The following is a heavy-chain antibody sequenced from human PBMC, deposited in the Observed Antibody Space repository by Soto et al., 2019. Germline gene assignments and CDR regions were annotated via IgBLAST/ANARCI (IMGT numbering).Heavy chain of an antibody. CDR3: ARDPSITMIEKSAFDI. CDR2: ISYDGSNK. V-gene: IGHV3-30-3*01. Sequence: QVQLVESGGGVVQPGRSLRLSCAASGFTFSSYAMHWVRQAAGKGLQWVAVISYDGSNKYYADSVKGRFTISRDNSKNTLYLQMNSLRAEDTAVYYCARDPSITMIEKSAFDIWGQGTMVTVSS. D-gene: IGHD3-22*01. J-gene: IGHJ3*02. CDR1: GFTFSSYA.